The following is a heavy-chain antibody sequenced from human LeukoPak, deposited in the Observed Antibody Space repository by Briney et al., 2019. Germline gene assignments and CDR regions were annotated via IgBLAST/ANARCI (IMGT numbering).Heavy chain of an antibody. CDR1: GYTLTELS. D-gene: IGHD5-18*01. Sequence: ASVKVSCKVSGYTLTELSMHWVRQAPGKGLEWMGGFDPEVGETIYAQKFQGRVTMTEDTSTDTAYMELSSLRSEDTAVYYCATEKVGRRGIQLWLYYGMDVWGQGTTVTVSS. V-gene: IGHV1-24*01. CDR2: FDPEVGET. CDR3: ATEKVGRRGIQLWLYYGMDV. J-gene: IGHJ6*02.